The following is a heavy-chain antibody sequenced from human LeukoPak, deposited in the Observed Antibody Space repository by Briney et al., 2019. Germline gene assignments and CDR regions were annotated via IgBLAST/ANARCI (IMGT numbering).Heavy chain of an antibody. D-gene: IGHD2-8*01. CDR1: GFTFSSYS. CDR3: ATRYCTISACRASSHHCFDV. Sequence: GGSLRLSCAASGFTFSSYSMNWVRQAPGKGLEWLSYISSSSSTIYYADSVKGRFTISRDNAKNSLYLQLNSLRAEDTAVYYCATRYCTISACRASSHHCFDVWGKGTTVTVSS. V-gene: IGHV3-48*04. CDR2: ISSSSSTI. J-gene: IGHJ6*04.